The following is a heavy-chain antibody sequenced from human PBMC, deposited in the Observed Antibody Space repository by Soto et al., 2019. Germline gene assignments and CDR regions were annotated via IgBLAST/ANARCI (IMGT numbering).Heavy chain of an antibody. J-gene: IGHJ6*02. CDR3: ARHRAADVNPFGLDYYYGMDV. Sequence: PGESLKISCKGSGYSFTSYWIGWVRQMPGKGLEWMGIIYPGDSDTRYSPSFQGQVTISADKSISTAYLQWSSLKASDTAMYYCARHRAADVNPFGLDYYYGMDVWGQGTTVTVSS. V-gene: IGHV5-51*01. CDR1: GYSFTSYW. D-gene: IGHD6-13*01. CDR2: IYPGDSDT.